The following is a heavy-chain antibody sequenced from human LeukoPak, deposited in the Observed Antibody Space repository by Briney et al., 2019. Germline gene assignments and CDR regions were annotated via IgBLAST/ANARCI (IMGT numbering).Heavy chain of an antibody. V-gene: IGHV3-30*04. Sequence: GGSLRLSCAASGFTFSSYAMHWVRQAPGKGLEWVVVISYDGSNKYYADSVKGRFTISRDNAKNSLYLQMNSLRAEDTAVYYCARSEGYHGYWGQGTLVTVSS. CDR1: GFTFSSYA. D-gene: IGHD5-12*01. CDR2: ISYDGSNK. CDR3: ARSEGYHGY. J-gene: IGHJ4*02.